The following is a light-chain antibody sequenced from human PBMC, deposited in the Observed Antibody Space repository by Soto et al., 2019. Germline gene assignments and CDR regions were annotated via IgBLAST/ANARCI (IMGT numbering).Light chain of an antibody. J-gene: IGKJ4*01. CDR1: QRVSSY. CDR2: DAS. CDR3: QQRSNWPLT. Sequence: EIVLTQPTTTVFLSPGGKLTLYCRASQRVSSYLAWYQQKPGQAPRLLIYDASYRATGIPARFSGSGSGTDFTLTISSLEPEDFAVYYCQQRSNWPLTFGGGTKVDI. V-gene: IGKV3-11*01.